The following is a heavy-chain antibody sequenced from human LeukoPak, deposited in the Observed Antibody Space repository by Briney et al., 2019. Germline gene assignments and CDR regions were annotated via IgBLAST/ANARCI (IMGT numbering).Heavy chain of an antibody. CDR1: GGSISSNY. V-gene: IGHV4-59*08. J-gene: IGHJ4*02. Sequence: PSETLSLTCTVSGGSISSNYWSWIRQPPGKGLEWIGYIYYSGSTNYNPSLKSRVTISVDTSKNQFSLKLSSVTAADTAVYYCARVAAAGYDYWGQGTLVTVSS. CDR3: ARVAAAGYDY. CDR2: IYYSGST. D-gene: IGHD6-13*01.